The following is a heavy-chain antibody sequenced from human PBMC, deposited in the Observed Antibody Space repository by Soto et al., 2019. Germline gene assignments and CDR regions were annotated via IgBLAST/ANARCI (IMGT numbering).Heavy chain of an antibody. V-gene: IGHV4-34*01. D-gene: IGHD1-7*01. CDR1: GGSFSGYY. CDR3: AARITGTTITSDYGMDV. J-gene: IGHJ6*02. CDR2: INHSGST. Sequence: SETLSLTCGVYGGSFSGYYWSWIRQPPGEGLEWIGEINHSGSTNYSPSLKSRVTISEDTSKNQFSLNLSSVTAADTAVYYCAARITGTTITSDYGMDVWGQGTTVTVSS.